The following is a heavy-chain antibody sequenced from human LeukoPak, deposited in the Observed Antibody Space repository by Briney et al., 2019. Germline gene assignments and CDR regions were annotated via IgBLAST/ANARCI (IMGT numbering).Heavy chain of an antibody. V-gene: IGHV4-59*01. D-gene: IGHD6-13*01. Sequence: SETLSLTCTVSGGSISSYYWSWIRQPPGKGLEWIGYIYYSGSTNYNPSLKSRVTISVDTSKNQFSLKLSSVTAADTAVYYCARVSRYSRGYYYMDVWGKGTTVTVSS. CDR2: IYYSGST. CDR3: ARVSRYSRGYYYMDV. CDR1: GGSISSYY. J-gene: IGHJ6*03.